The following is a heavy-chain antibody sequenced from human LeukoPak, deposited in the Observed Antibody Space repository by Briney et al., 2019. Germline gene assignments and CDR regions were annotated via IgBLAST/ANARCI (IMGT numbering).Heavy chain of an antibody. CDR3: ARVYYYDSSGYYYFDY. CDR2: INPNSGGT. CDR1: GYTFTGYY. V-gene: IGHV1-2*02. D-gene: IGHD3-22*01. Sequence: ASVKVSCKASGYTFTGYYMHWVRQAPGQGLEWMGWINPNSGGTNYAQKLQGRVTMTRDTSISTAYMELSRLRSDDTAVYYCARVYYYDSSGYYYFDYWGQGTLVTVSS. J-gene: IGHJ4*02.